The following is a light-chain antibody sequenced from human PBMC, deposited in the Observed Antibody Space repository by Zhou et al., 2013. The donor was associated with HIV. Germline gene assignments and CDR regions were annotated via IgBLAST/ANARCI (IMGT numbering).Light chain of an antibody. J-gene: IGKJ2*03. V-gene: IGKV3-20*01. CDR3: QLYGNSPRYS. Sequence: EIVLTQSPDTLSLSPGDTATLSCKASQSVTSNSLAWYQQKRGQPPRLLIYGASIRAPGIPDRFSGALSGTDFTLRIKRLEPEDFALYFCQLYGNSPRYSFGQGTTLEIK. CDR2: GAS. CDR1: QSVTSNS.